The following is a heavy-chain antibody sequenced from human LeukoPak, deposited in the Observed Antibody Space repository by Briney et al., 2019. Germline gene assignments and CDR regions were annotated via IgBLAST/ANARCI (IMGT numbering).Heavy chain of an antibody. CDR2: ISSSGSDT. CDR3: ATAPTEDGDGSSPGY. D-gene: IGHD4-17*01. Sequence: PGGSLRLSCAASRFTFRDHFMSWIRQPPGKGLEYVSYISSSGSDTYYSDSVKGRFTVSRYNAKNSLFLQMNSLRAEDTAVYYCATAPTEDGDGSSPGYWGQGTLVTVSS. V-gene: IGHV3-11*04. CDR1: RFTFRDHF. J-gene: IGHJ4*02.